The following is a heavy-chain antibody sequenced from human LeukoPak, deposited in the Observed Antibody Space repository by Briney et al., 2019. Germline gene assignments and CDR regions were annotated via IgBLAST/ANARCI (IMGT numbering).Heavy chain of an antibody. D-gene: IGHD4-17*01. CDR3: ARLITGPTVTTNPYYFDY. CDR1: GGSFSGYY. CDR2: INHSGST. V-gene: IGHV4-34*01. J-gene: IGHJ4*02. Sequence: PSETLSLTCAVYGGSFSGYYWSWIRQPPGKGLEWIGEINHSGSTNYNPSLKSRVTISVDTSKNQFSLKLSSVTAADTAVYYCARLITGPTVTTNPYYFDYWGQGTLVTVSS.